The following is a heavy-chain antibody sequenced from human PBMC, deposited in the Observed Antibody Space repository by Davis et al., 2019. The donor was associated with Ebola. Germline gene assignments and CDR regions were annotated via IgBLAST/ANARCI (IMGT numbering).Heavy chain of an antibody. V-gene: IGHV4-34*01. CDR3: ARDWQQLGTGLDY. Sequence: SETLSLTCAVYGGSFSGYYWSWIRQPPGKGLEWIGEINHSGSTNYNPSLKSRVTISVDTSKNQFSLKLSSVTAADTAVYYCARDWQQLGTGLDYWGQGTMVTVSS. CDR1: GGSFSGYY. CDR2: INHSGST. J-gene: IGHJ4*02. D-gene: IGHD6-13*01.